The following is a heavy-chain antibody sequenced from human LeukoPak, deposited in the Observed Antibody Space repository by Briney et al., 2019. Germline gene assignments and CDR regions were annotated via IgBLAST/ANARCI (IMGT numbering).Heavy chain of an antibody. D-gene: IGHD3-9*01. V-gene: IGHV3-23*01. Sequence: GGSLRLSCAAYGFTFSSYAMSWVRQAPGKGLEWVSGVSGSGANTYYADSVKGRFTISRDNSKNTLHLQMNRLRAEDTAVFYCAKDRHDILTGKFDYWGKGTLVTVSS. J-gene: IGHJ4*02. CDR3: AKDRHDILTGKFDY. CDR2: VSGSGANT. CDR1: GFTFSSYA.